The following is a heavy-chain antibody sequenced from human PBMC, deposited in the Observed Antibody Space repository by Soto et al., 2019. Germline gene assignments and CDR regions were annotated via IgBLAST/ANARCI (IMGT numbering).Heavy chain of an antibody. J-gene: IGHJ5*02. CDR2: INAGNGNT. D-gene: IGHD3-3*01. Sequence: ASVKVSCKASGYTFTSYAMHWVRQAPGQRLEWMGWINAGNGNTKYSQKFQGRVTITRDTSASTAYMELSSLRSEDTAVYYCARDGENKIFGVVNNWFDPWGQGNMVNVSS. CDR3: ARDGENKIFGVVNNWFDP. CDR1: GYTFTSYA. V-gene: IGHV1-3*01.